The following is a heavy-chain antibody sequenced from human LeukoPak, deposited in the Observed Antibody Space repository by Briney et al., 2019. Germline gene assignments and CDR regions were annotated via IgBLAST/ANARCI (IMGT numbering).Heavy chain of an antibody. J-gene: IGHJ6*03. CDR1: GFTFSSYG. D-gene: IGHD3-10*01. Sequence: GGSLRLSCAASGFTFSSYGMHWVRQAPGKGLEGVAFIRYDGSNKYYADSVKGRFTISRDNSKNTLYMQMNSLRAEDTAVYYCAKVTPMVRGVPYYYYYYMDVWGKGTTVTISS. V-gene: IGHV3-30*02. CDR2: IRYDGSNK. CDR3: AKVTPMVRGVPYYYYYYMDV.